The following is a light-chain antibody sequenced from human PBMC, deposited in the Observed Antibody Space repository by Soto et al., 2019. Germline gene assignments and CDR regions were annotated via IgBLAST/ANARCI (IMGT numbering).Light chain of an antibody. V-gene: IGKV1-27*01. J-gene: IGKJ3*01. CDR1: QDISNF. CDR3: QKYSSVPV. CDR2: AAS. Sequence: DIQMTQSPTSLSASVGDRVTITCRASQDISNFVAWYQQKPGKAPKLLIYAASTLKSGVPSRFSGSGSGTDFTLTINSLQPEDVATYSCQKYSSVPVFGPGTKVEIK.